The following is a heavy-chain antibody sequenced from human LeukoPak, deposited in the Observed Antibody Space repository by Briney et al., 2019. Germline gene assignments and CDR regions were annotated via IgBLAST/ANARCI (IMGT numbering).Heavy chain of an antibody. CDR1: RFTFSTYA. CDR2: ISSSGSTI. CDR3: ASDSYSPEYFQH. Sequence: PGGSLRLSCAASRFTFSTYAMSWVRQAPGKGLEWVSYISSSGSTIYYADSVKGRFTISRDNAKNSLYLQMNSLRAEDTAVYYCASDSYSPEYFQHWGQGTLVTVSS. J-gene: IGHJ1*01. V-gene: IGHV3-48*03. D-gene: IGHD2-15*01.